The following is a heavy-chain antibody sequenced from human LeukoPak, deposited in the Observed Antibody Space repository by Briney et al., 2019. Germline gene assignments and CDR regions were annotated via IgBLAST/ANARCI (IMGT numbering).Heavy chain of an antibody. CDR2: IKQDGSDK. D-gene: IGHD2-2*02. Sequence: GGSLRLSCVASGFTFNNYWMSWVRQAPGKGLEWVASIKQDGSDKYYVDSVRGRFTISRDNAKNSLYLQMSSLRAGDTAVYYCARGYMTADYWGHGSLVTVSS. J-gene: IGHJ4*01. CDR1: GFTFNNYW. CDR3: ARGYMTADY. V-gene: IGHV3-7*05.